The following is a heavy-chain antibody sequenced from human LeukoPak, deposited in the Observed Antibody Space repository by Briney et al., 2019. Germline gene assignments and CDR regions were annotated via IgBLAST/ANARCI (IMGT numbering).Heavy chain of an antibody. D-gene: IGHD4-17*01. J-gene: IGHJ4*02. CDR3: ARDGFDYYGDERPGYFDY. V-gene: IGHV3-48*01. CDR2: ISSSSSTI. CDR1: GFTFSNAW. Sequence: PGGSLRLSCAASGFTFSNAWMSWVRQAPGKGLEWVSYISSSSSTIYYADSVKGRFTISRDNAKNSLYLQMNSLRAEDTAVYYCARDGFDYYGDERPGYFDYWGQGTLVTVSS.